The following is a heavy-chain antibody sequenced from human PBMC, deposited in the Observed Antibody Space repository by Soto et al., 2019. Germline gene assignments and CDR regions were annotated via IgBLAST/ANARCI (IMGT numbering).Heavy chain of an antibody. J-gene: IGHJ4*02. D-gene: IGHD3-10*01. CDR3: AKDIAITMVRGVDY. V-gene: IGHV3-43*02. CDR2: ISGDGGST. Sequence: GGSLRLSCAASGFTFDDYAMHWVRQAPGKGLEWVSLISGDGGSTYYADSVKGRFTISRDNSKNSLYLQMNSLRTEDTALYYCAKDIAITMVRGVDYWGQGTLVTVSS. CDR1: GFTFDDYA.